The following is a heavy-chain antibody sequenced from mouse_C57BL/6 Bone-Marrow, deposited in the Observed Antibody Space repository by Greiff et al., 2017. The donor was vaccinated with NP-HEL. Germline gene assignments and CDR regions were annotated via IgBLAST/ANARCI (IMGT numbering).Heavy chain of an antibody. Sequence: QVQLQQPGAELVKPGASVKLSCKASGYTFTSYWMHWVKQRPGQGLEWIGMIHPNSGSTNYNEKFTSKATLTVDKSSSTAYMQLSSLTSEDSAVDYCARSGSYWWYFDVWGTGTTVTVSS. V-gene: IGHV1-64*01. D-gene: IGHD1-1*02. CDR3: ARSGSYWWYFDV. CDR1: GYTFTSYW. CDR2: IHPNSGST. J-gene: IGHJ1*03.